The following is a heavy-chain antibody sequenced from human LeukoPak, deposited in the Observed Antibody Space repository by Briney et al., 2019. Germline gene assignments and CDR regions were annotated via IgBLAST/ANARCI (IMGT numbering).Heavy chain of an antibody. CDR3: AKDMGEDGSYYLDY. J-gene: IGHJ4*02. CDR2: ISSSRSYI. Sequence: GGSLRLSCAPSGFTFSSYSMNWVRQAPGKGLEWVSYISSSRSYIYYADSVKGRFTISRDNAKNSLYLQMSSLRVEDTAVYYCAKDMGEDGSYYLDYWGQGTLVTVSS. V-gene: IGHV3-21*01. CDR1: GFTFSSYS. D-gene: IGHD3-16*01.